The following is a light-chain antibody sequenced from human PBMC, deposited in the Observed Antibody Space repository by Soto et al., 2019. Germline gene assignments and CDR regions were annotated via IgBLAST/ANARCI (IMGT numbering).Light chain of an antibody. CDR3: QSYDLSLSGPDV. CDR2: GNS. Sequence: QSVLTQPPSVSGAPGQRVTISCTGSSSNIGAGHDVHGYQQLPGTAPKLLIYGNSNRPSGVPDRFSGSKSGTSASLAITGLQAEDDPDYYCQSYDLSLSGPDVFGTGTKLTVL. CDR1: SSNIGAGHD. J-gene: IGLJ1*01. V-gene: IGLV1-40*01.